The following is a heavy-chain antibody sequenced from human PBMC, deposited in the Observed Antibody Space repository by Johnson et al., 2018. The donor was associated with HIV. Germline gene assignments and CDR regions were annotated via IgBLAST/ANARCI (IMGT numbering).Heavy chain of an antibody. CDR3: AKGEYFDSGGYYHVVMNGFDI. D-gene: IGHD3-22*01. CDR2: ITYDGSHK. J-gene: IGHJ3*02. Sequence: QVQLVESGGGVVQPGRSLRLSCAASGFTFSNYGMHWVRQAPGKGLEWVALITYDGSHKYYEDPVKGRFTISRYNSKNTVWLQLNSLRAEDTGVYYCAKGEYFDSGGYYHVVMNGFDIWGQGTTVIVSS. CDR1: GFTFSNYG. V-gene: IGHV3-30*18.